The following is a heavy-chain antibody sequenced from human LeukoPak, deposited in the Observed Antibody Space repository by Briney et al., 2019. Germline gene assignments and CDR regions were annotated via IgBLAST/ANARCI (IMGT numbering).Heavy chain of an antibody. Sequence: PGGSLGLSCAASGFTFSSYDMHWVRQAPGKGLEWVALISYDGSNKYYADSVKGRFTISRGSSKNTLYLQMNSLRPEDTAIYYCAKGGYGIQLWWAFDIWGQGTMVTVSS. J-gene: IGHJ3*02. CDR3: AKGGYGIQLWWAFDI. D-gene: IGHD5-18*01. CDR1: GFTFSSYD. CDR2: ISYDGSNK. V-gene: IGHV3-30*18.